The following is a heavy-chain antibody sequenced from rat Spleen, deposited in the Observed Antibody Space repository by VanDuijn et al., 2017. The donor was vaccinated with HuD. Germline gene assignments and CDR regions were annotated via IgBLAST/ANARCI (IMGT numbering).Heavy chain of an antibody. CDR3: ARRGYYGYTYAWYFDF. CDR1: GFTFSNYY. CDR2: ISTGGGNT. V-gene: IGHV5-25*01. Sequence: EVQLVESGGGLVQPGRSLKLSCAASGFTFSNYYMAWVRQAPTKGLEWVASISTGGGNTYYRDSVKGRFTLSRDNAKSTLYLQMGSLRSEDTATYYCARRGYYGYTYAWYFDFWGPGTMVTVSS. J-gene: IGHJ1*01. D-gene: IGHD1-9*01.